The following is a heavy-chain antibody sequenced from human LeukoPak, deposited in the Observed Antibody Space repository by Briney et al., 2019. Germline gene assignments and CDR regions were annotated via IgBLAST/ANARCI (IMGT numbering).Heavy chain of an antibody. D-gene: IGHD2-2*01. V-gene: IGHV4-30-4*08. Sequence: SETLSLTCTVSGGSISSRDYYWSWIRQPPGKGLEWIGYIDYSGNTYYNPSLKSRVTLSLDTSKNQFSLRLSSVTAADTAVYYWAREGLGYCCPNSCSPGTFDLLGHGTMVTVSS. CDR1: GGSISSRDYY. CDR3: AREGLGYCCPNSCSPGTFDL. CDR2: IDYSGNT. J-gene: IGHJ3*01.